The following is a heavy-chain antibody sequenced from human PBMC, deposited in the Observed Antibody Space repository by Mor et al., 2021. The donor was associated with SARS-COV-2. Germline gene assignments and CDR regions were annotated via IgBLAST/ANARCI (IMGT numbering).Heavy chain of an antibody. D-gene: IGHD3-10*01. CDR3: ARDPGLGVDREHAFDI. V-gene: IGHV3-21*01. J-gene: IGHJ3*02. Sequence: VKGRFTISRDNAKNSLYLQMNSLRADDTAVYYCARDPGLGVDREHAFDIWGRGTMVTVSS.